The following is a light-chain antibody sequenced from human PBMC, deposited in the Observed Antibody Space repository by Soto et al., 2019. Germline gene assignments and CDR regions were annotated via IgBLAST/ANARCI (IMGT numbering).Light chain of an antibody. CDR2: DDS. J-gene: IGLJ2*01. Sequence: SYELTQPPSVSVAPGQTARITCGGNNIGSKSVHWYQQKPGQAPVLVVYDDSQRPSGIPERLSGSNSGNTATLTISRVEAGDEADYFCQVWDRSRDLVVFGGGTKLTVL. CDR3: QVWDRSRDLVV. CDR1: NIGSKS. V-gene: IGLV3-21*02.